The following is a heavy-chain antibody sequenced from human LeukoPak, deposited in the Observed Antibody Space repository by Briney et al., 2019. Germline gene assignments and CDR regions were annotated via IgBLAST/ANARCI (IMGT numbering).Heavy chain of an antibody. CDR1: GFTFNVYG. Sequence: GMSLRLSCAASGFTFNVYGIHWVRQAPGKGLEWVAVIWNDGSNKYYADSVKGRFTISRDNSKDTLYLQMNSLRVEDTAVYYCARDRNWAFDYWGQGTLVTVSS. J-gene: IGHJ4*02. V-gene: IGHV3-33*01. D-gene: IGHD7-27*01. CDR3: ARDRNWAFDY. CDR2: IWNDGSNK.